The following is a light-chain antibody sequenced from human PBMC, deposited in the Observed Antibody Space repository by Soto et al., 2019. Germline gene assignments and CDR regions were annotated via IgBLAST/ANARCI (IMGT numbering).Light chain of an antibody. CDR1: QSISRW. V-gene: IGKV1-5*01. CDR2: EAS. Sequence: DIQMTQSPSTLSASVGDRVSITCRASQSISRWLAWYQQKPGNAPKLLIYEASILESGVPSRFSGSGSGTDFTLTISSLQPDDFATYYCQQSYITPPITFGQGTRLEIK. CDR3: QQSYITPPIT. J-gene: IGKJ5*01.